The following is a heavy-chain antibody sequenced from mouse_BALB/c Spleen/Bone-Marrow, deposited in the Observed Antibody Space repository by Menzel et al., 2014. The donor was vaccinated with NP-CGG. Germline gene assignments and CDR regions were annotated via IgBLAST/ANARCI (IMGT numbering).Heavy chain of an antibody. J-gene: IGHJ2*01. CDR3: ARSHFYGNYFDY. CDR2: VSTGSTII. V-gene: IGHV5-17*02. CDR1: GFTFSNFG. Sequence: QVVESGGGLVQPGGSRKLSCAASGFTFSNFGMHWFRQSPEKGLEWVAFVSTGSTIIYYADTVKGRFTISRDNPENTLFLQMTSLRSEDTAIYYCARSHFYGNYFDYWGQGTTLTVSS. D-gene: IGHD2-1*01.